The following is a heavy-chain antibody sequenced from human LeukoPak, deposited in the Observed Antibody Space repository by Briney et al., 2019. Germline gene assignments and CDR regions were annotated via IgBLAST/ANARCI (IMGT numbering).Heavy chain of an antibody. D-gene: IGHD2-21*02. CDR3: ARGSVVVTAGWFDP. V-gene: IGHV4-4*07. CDR1: GGSTSTYY. Sequence: PSETLSLTCTVSGGSTSTYYWSWIRQPAGKGLEWIGRIYTSGSTNYNPSLKSRVTISVDTSKNQFSLKLSSVTAADTAVYYCARGSVVVTAGWFDPWGQGTLVTVSS. CDR2: IYTSGST. J-gene: IGHJ5*02.